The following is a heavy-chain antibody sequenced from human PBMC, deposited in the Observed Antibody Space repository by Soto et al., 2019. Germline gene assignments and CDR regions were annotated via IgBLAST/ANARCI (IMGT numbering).Heavy chain of an antibody. CDR2: ISYSGST. J-gene: IGHJ6*02. D-gene: IGHD4-4*01. CDR1: GGSIKNSGYY. V-gene: IGHV4-31*03. CDR3: GRDAVTKRDFYYYGMDV. Sequence: QVQLQESGPGLVKPSQTLSLTCTVSGGSIKNSGYYWSWIRQHPEKDLEWIGYISYSGSTDYAPSLNSRVTMSVDTSKNQFFLNLTSVTAADTAVYYCGRDAVTKRDFYYYGMDVWGRGTTVTVSS.